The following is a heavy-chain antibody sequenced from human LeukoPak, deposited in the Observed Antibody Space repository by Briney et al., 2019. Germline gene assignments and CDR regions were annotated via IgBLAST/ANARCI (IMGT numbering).Heavy chain of an antibody. V-gene: IGHV4-34*01. CDR3: ARSGGFWVAYGDYVLRFDP. Sequence: SETLSLTCAVYGGSFSGYYWSWIRQPPGKGLEWIGEINHSGSTNYNPSLKSRVTISVDTSKNQFSLKLSSVTAADTAVYYCARSGGFWVAYGDYVLRFDPWGQGTLVTVSS. J-gene: IGHJ5*02. CDR2: INHSGST. D-gene: IGHD4-17*01. CDR1: GGSFSGYY.